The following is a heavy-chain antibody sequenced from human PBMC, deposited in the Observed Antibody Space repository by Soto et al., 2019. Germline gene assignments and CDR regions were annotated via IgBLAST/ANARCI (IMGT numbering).Heavy chain of an antibody. CDR3: ARSVRSSSWYDFDY. Sequence: PGGSLRLSCAASGFTFSSYAMHWVRQAPGKGLEWVAVISYDGSNKYYADSVKGRFTISRDNSKNTLYLQMNSLRAEDTAVYYCARSVRSSSWYDFDYWGQGTLVTVS. J-gene: IGHJ4*02. CDR2: ISYDGSNK. V-gene: IGHV3-30-3*01. D-gene: IGHD6-13*01. CDR1: GFTFSSYA.